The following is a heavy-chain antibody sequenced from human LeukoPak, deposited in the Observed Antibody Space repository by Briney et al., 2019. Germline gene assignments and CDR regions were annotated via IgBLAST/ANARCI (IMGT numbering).Heavy chain of an antibody. J-gene: IGHJ4*02. Sequence: GGSLRLSCAASRLTFSRYSMNWVRQAPGKGLGWVSSISSSGSAIYYADSVKGRFTISRDNAKNSLYLQMTTHTAEYTAVKYCPRSHCTNGVCAYDDWGQGTLVTFSS. CDR1: RLTFSRYS. CDR3: PRSHCTNGVCAYDD. CDR2: ISSSGSAI. D-gene: IGHD2-8*01. V-gene: IGHV3-21*01.